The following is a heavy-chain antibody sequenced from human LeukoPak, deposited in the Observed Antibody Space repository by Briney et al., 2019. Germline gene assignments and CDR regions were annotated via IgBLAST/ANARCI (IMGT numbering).Heavy chain of an antibody. D-gene: IGHD5-24*01. CDR2: ISGSGGST. V-gene: IGHV3-23*01. Sequence: PGGSLRLSCAASGFTFSSYAMSWVRQAPGKGLGWVSAISGSGGSTYYADSVKGRFTISRDNSKNTLYLQMNSLRAEDTAVHYCAKSRDGYNTFDYWGQGTLVTVSS. CDR3: AKSRDGYNTFDY. CDR1: GFTFSSYA. J-gene: IGHJ4*02.